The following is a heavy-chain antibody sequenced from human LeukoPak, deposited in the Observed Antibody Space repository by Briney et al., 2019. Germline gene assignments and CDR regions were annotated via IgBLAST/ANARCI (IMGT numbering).Heavy chain of an antibody. D-gene: IGHD5-18*01. CDR2: IKSKTDGGTT. CDR3: VWVRGYNYALDP. CDR1: RFSFSNAW. J-gene: IGHJ5*02. Sequence: GGSLRLSCAASRFSFSNAWMSWVRQAPGKGLEWVGRIKSKTDGGTTDYAAPMKGRFTISRDDSKNTLYLQINSLKTEDTAVYYCVWVRGYNYALDPWSQGTLVTVSS. V-gene: IGHV3-15*01.